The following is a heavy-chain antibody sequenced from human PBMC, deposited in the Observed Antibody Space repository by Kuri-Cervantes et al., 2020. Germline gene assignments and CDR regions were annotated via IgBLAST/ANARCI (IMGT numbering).Heavy chain of an antibody. Sequence: GGSLRLSCAASGFTFSSYAMSWVRQAPGKGLEWVSAISGSGGSTYYADSVKGRFTISRDNSKNTLYLQMNSLRAEDTAVYYCARDDGRADYYYYYGMDVWGQGTTVTVSS. D-gene: IGHD1-26*01. CDR3: ARDDGRADYYYYYGMDV. J-gene: IGHJ6*02. V-gene: IGHV3-23*01. CDR2: ISGSGGST. CDR1: GFTFSSYA.